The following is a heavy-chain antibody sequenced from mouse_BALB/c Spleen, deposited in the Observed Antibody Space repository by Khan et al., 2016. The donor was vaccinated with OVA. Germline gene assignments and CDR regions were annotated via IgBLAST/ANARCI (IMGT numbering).Heavy chain of an antibody. CDR2: INYSGNT. CDR1: GYSITSEYA. D-gene: IGHD2-4*01. V-gene: IGHV3-2*02. J-gene: IGHJ3*01. Sequence: ESGPGLVKPSQSLSLTCTVTGYSITSEYAWYWIRQFPGNKLEWMGYINYSGNTRFNPSLKSRTSITRDTSKNQFFLQLNSVTTEDTATYYCARKDYYDYDPFPYWGQGTLVTVSA. CDR3: ARKDYYDYDPFPY.